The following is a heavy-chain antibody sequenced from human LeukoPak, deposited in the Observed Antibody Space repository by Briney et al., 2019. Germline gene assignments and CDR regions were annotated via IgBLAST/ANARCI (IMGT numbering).Heavy chain of an antibody. V-gene: IGHV3-23*01. J-gene: IGHJ5*02. Sequence: GGSLRLSCAASGLTFSTYAISWVRQAPGKGLEWVSAVSDNGGSTYYANSVRGRFTISRDNSKNTLYLQMNSLRAEDWAIYYCRREVADIISWFDPWGQGTLVTVSS. CDR2: VSDNGGST. D-gene: IGHD2-15*01. CDR1: GLTFSTYA. CDR3: RREVADIISWFDP.